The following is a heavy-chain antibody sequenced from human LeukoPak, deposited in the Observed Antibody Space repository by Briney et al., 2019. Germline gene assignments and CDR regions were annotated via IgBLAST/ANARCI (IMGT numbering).Heavy chain of an antibody. CDR3: ARQDVVESVYAFDI. CDR2: INHSGST. J-gene: IGHJ3*02. CDR1: GGSISSYY. Sequence: SETLSLTCTVSGGSISSYYWSWIRQPPGKGLEWIGEINHSGSTNYNPSLKSRVTISVDTSKNQFSLKLSSVTAADTAVYYCARQDVVESVYAFDIWAKGQWSPSPQ. D-gene: IGHD2-2*01. V-gene: IGHV4-34*01.